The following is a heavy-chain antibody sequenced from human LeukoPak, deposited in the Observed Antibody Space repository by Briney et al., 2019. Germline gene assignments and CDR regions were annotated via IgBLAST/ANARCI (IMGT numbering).Heavy chain of an antibody. J-gene: IGHJ4*02. CDR3: ARLTSLPNYYFDY. CDR1: GGSISSSSYY. D-gene: IGHD2-2*01. Sequence: SETLSLTCTVSGGSISSSSYYWGWIRQPPGKGLVWIGSIYYSGSTYYNPSLKSRVTISVDTSKNQFSLKLSSVTAADTAVYYCARLTSLPNYYFDYWGQGTLVTVSS. V-gene: IGHV4-39*01. CDR2: IYYSGST.